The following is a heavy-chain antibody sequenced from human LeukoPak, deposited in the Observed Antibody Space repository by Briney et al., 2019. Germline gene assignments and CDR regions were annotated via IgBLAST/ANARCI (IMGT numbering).Heavy chain of an antibody. CDR3: ARGRDLNYYMDV. V-gene: IGHV1-8*01. Sequence: ASVTVSFTASGFTLTTYDLDWVRQAPGQGREWIGWMNPKSGDTGSAQKFQGRVTMTRNTSINTAYMELSGLRPDDTAVYYCARGRDLNYYMDVWGRGTTVTVSS. J-gene: IGHJ6*03. D-gene: IGHD3-3*01. CDR1: GFTLTTYD. CDR2: MNPKSGDT.